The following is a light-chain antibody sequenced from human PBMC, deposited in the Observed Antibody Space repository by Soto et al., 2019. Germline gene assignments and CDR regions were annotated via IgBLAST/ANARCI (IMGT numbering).Light chain of an antibody. CDR2: RNN. J-gene: IGLJ2*01. Sequence: QSVLPQPPSASGTPGQTVTISCSGSSSNIGSAYIYWYQHLPGTAPKLLIYRNNQRPSGVPDRFSASKSGTSASLAISGLRSEDEADYYCAAWDDSLVVFCGGTKLTVL. CDR3: AAWDDSLVV. CDR1: SSNIGSAY. V-gene: IGLV1-47*01.